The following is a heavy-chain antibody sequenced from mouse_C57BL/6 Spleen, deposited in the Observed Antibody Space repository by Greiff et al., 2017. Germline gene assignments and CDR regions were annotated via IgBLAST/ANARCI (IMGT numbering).Heavy chain of an antibody. D-gene: IGHD1-1*01. Sequence: VQLKQSGPELVKPGASVKMSCKASGYTFTDYNMHWVKQSHGKSLEWIGYINPNNGGTSYNQKFKGKATLTVNKSSSTAYMELRSLTSEDSAVYYCGRERFYYFYAMDYWGQGTSVTVSS. CDR2: INPNNGGT. CDR1: GYTFTDYN. CDR3: GRERFYYFYAMDY. J-gene: IGHJ4*01. V-gene: IGHV1-22*01.